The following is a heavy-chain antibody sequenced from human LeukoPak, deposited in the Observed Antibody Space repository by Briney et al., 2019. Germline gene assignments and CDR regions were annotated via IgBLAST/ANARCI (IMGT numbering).Heavy chain of an antibody. D-gene: IGHD1-1*01. CDR2: IGGTGGNI. V-gene: IGHV3-23*01. Sequence: GGSLRLSCAASGFTFDDYGMSWVRQAPGKGLEWVSAIGGTGGNIFYTDSVKGRFTISRDNSKNTLYLQMNSLRAEDTAVYYCARERLNDYWGQGTLVTVSS. J-gene: IGHJ4*02. CDR3: ARERLNDY. CDR1: GFTFDDYG.